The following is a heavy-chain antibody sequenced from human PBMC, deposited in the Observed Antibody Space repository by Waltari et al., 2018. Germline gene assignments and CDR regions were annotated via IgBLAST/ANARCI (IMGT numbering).Heavy chain of an antibody. D-gene: IGHD6-6*01. V-gene: IGHV3-23*01. Sequence: EVQLLESGGGLVQPGGSLRLSCAASGFTFNNYAMMWVRQAPGKGLEWIASLTGGAEGAYYADSVRGRFTISRDNSQNTLFLQMSGLRVDDSGTYYCARGRASGLVDWFDPWGRGTLSPSHQ. J-gene: IGHJ5*02. CDR2: LTGGAEGA. CDR3: ARGRASGLVDWFDP. CDR1: GFTFNNYA.